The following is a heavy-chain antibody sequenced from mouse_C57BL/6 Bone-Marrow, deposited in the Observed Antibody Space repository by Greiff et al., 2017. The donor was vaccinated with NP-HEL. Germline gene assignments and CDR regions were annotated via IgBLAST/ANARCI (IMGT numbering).Heavy chain of an antibody. J-gene: IGHJ2*01. Sequence: ESGAELVRPGASVTLSCKASGYTFTDYEMHWVKQTPVHGLEWIGAIDPETGGTAYNQKFKGKAILTADKSSSTAYMELRSLTSEDSAVYYCTRSSLITTVVPYYFDYWGQGTTLTVSS. CDR2: IDPETGGT. CDR1: GYTFTDYE. CDR3: TRSSLITTVVPYYFDY. D-gene: IGHD1-1*01. V-gene: IGHV1-15*01.